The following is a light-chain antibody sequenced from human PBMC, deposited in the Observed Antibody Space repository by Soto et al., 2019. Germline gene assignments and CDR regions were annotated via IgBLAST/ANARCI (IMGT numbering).Light chain of an antibody. Sequence: DVQVTQSPSSLSASVGDRVTITCRSSQTIRNFLNWYQQKPGKVPNVLIYAVSNLRSGVPSRFSCSGSGTDFTLTISSLQPEDFATYYCQQSYSTPGTFGQGTKVELK. CDR3: QQSYSTPGT. CDR1: QTIRNF. J-gene: IGKJ1*01. CDR2: AVS. V-gene: IGKV1-39*01.